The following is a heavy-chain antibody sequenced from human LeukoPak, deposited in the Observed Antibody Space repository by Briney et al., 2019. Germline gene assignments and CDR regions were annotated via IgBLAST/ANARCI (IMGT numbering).Heavy chain of an antibody. CDR2: IHYTGST. Sequence: SETLSLTCTVDSISTNGYYWGWIRQPPGKGLEWIGSIHYTGSTYYNPSLESRVTVSVDTSKNQFSLKLNSVTAADTAVYYCATREMATKYYFDYWGQGTLVTVSS. D-gene: IGHD5-24*01. V-gene: IGHV4-39*01. J-gene: IGHJ4*02. CDR1: SISTNGYY. CDR3: ATREMATKYYFDY.